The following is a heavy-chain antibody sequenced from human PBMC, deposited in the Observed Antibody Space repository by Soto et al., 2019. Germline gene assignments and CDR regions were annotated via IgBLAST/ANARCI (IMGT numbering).Heavy chain of an antibody. Sequence: PGGSLRLSCAASGFTFSSYSMNWVRQAPGKGLEWVPSISSSSSYIYYADSVKGRFTISRDNAKNSLYLQMNSLRAEDTAVYYCASPLGYCSSTSCYAGDYWGQGTLVTVPQ. CDR1: GFTFSSYS. D-gene: IGHD2-2*01. J-gene: IGHJ4*02. CDR2: ISSSSSYI. V-gene: IGHV3-21*01. CDR3: ASPLGYCSSTSCYAGDY.